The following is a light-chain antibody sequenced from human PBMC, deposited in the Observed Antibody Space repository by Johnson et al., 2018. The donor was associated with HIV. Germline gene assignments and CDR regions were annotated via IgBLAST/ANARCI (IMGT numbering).Light chain of an antibody. Sequence: AAPGQKVTISCSGSSSNIGNNYVSWYQQLPGTAPKLLIYENNKRPSGIPDRFSGSKSGTSATLGITGLQTGDEADYYCGTWDTSLSTGGVFGTGTKVTVL. CDR2: ENN. J-gene: IGLJ1*01. CDR3: GTWDTSLSTGGV. CDR1: SSNIGNNY. V-gene: IGLV1-51*02.